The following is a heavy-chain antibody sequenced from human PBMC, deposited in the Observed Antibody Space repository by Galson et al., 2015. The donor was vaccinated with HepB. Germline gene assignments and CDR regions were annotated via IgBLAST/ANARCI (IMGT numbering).Heavy chain of an antibody. CDR2: ISYDGSNK. D-gene: IGHD1-26*01. CDR3: ARGGRGSYDY. J-gene: IGHJ4*02. Sequence: SLRLSCAASGFTFSSYAMHWVRQAPGKGLEWVAVISYDGSNKYYADSVKGRFTISRDNSKNTLYLQMNSLRAEDTAVYYCARGGRGSYDYWGQGTLVTVSS. CDR1: GFTFSSYA. V-gene: IGHV3-30-3*01.